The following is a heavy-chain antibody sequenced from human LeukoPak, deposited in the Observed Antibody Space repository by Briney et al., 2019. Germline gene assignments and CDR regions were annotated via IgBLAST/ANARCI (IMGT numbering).Heavy chain of an antibody. CDR1: GGTFSSYA. D-gene: IGHD3-10*01. CDR3: ARDNYYGSGSYGD. Sequence: SVKVSCKASGGTFSSYAISWVQQAPGQGLEWMGGIIPIFGTANYAQKFQGRVTITADESTSTAYMELSSLRSEDTAVYYCARDNYYGSGSYGDWGQGTLVTVSS. V-gene: IGHV1-69*13. CDR2: IIPIFGTA. J-gene: IGHJ4*02.